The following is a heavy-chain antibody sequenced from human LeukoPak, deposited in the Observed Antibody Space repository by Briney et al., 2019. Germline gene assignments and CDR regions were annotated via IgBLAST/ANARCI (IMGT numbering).Heavy chain of an antibody. D-gene: IGHD4-11*01. J-gene: IGHJ5*02. Sequence: GASVKVSCKASGGTFISNAITWVRQAPGQGLEWMGRIIPIFGITDYAQKFQGRVTITADKSTSTAHMEFSSLRPEDTAVYYCASGRMTTETTYCFDPWGQGTLITVSS. CDR2: IIPIFGIT. CDR1: GGTFISNA. CDR3: ASGRMTTETTYCFDP. V-gene: IGHV1-69*04.